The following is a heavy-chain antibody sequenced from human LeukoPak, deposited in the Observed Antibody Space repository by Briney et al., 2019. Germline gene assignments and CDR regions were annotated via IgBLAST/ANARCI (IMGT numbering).Heavy chain of an antibody. J-gene: IGHJ5*02. CDR1: GYTFSNYW. V-gene: IGHV5-51*01. D-gene: IGHD2-2*01. CDR3: ARESETSRRFYAP. CDR2: IYPGDSDA. Sequence: PGESLKISCTGSGYTFSNYWIGWVRQMPGEGLEWMGIIYPGDSDATYSPSFRGQVTFSVDESRTTVYLEWTSLKASDTAMYFCARESETSRRFYAPWGQGTLVTVSS.